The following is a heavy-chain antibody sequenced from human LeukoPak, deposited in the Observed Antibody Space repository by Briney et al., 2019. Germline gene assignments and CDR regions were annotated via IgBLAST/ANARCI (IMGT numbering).Heavy chain of an antibody. CDR2: INPNSGGT. CDR1: GYTFIGYY. V-gene: IGHV1-2*06. J-gene: IGHJ4*02. Sequence: ASVKVSCKPSGYTFIGYYIHWVRQAPGQGLEWMGRINPNSGGTNYAQKFQGRVTMTRDTSISTAYMELSRLRSDDTAVHYCARVRGIHYYFDYWGQGTLVTVSA. CDR3: ARVRGIHYYFDY.